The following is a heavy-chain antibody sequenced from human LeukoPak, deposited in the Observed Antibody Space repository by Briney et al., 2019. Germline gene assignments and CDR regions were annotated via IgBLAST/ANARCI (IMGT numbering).Heavy chain of an antibody. CDR3: ARGRYCGGDCPTDAFDI. CDR1: GFTFSSYS. Sequence: GGSLRLSCAASGFTFSSYSMNWVRQAPGKGLEWVSYISSSSSTIYYADSVKGRFTISRDNAKNSLYLQMNSLRDEDTAVYSCARGRYCGGDCPTDAFDIWGQGTMVTVSS. V-gene: IGHV3-48*02. D-gene: IGHD2-21*02. J-gene: IGHJ3*02. CDR2: ISSSSSTI.